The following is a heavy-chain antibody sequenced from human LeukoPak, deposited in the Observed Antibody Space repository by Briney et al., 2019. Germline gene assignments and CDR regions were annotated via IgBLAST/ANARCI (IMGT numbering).Heavy chain of an antibody. CDR3: ARESKYYYYYYMDV. CDR2: IKQYGSEK. Sequence: PGGSLRLSCAASGFTFSSYCMSWVRQAPGKGLEWVANIKQYGSEKYYVDSVKGRFTISRDNAKNSLYLQMSSLRAEDTAVYYCARESKYYYYYYMDVWGKGTTVTVSS. V-gene: IGHV3-7*01. J-gene: IGHJ6*03. CDR1: GFTFSSYC.